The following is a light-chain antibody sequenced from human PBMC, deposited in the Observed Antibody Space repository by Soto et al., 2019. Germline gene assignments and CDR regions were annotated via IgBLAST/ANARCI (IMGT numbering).Light chain of an antibody. Sequence: QSVLTQPPSVSAAPGQTVTISCPGSSSNIGNNYVSWYQQVPGAAPKLLIYDSNKRPSGIPERFSASKSGTSATLAITGLQTGDEADYYCGAWDGSLRLYVFGSGTKVTVL. J-gene: IGLJ1*01. V-gene: IGLV1-51*01. CDR3: GAWDGSLRLYV. CDR2: DSN. CDR1: SSNIGNNY.